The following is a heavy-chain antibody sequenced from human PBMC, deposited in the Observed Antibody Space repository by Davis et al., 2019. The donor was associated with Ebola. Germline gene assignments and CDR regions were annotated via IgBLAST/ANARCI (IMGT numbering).Heavy chain of an antibody. CDR1: GGSISSYY. J-gene: IGHJ6*03. V-gene: IGHV4-4*07. D-gene: IGHD4-11*01. CDR2: IYTSGST. CDR3: ARGRGRTTGYYYYYYYMDV. Sequence: PSETLSLTCTVSGGSISSYYWSWIRQPAGKGLEWIGRIYTSGSTNYNPSLKSRVTMSVDTSKNQFSLKLSSVTAADTAVYYCARGRGRTTGYYYYYYYMDVWGKGTTVTVSS.